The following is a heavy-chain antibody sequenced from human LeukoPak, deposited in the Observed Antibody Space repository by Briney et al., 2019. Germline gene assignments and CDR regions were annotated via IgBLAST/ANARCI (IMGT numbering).Heavy chain of an antibody. CDR3: ARGVVSYGSDDAFDI. CDR2: LSTSGST. CDR1: GGSISSGSYY. D-gene: IGHD5-18*01. V-gene: IGHV4-61*02. Sequence: PSETLSLTCTVFGGSISSGSYYWSWIRQPAGKGLEWIGRLSTSGSTIYNPSLKSRVTISVDTSKNQFSLKLSFVTAADTAVYYCARGVVSYGSDDAFDIWGQGTMVTVSS. J-gene: IGHJ3*02.